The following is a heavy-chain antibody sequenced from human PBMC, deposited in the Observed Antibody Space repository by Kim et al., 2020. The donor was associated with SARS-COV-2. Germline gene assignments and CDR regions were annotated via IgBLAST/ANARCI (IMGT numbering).Heavy chain of an antibody. V-gene: IGHV4-39*07. CDR3: AIASSSWEHYFDY. Sequence: YTPSPQSRATISVDASKNQISLKLSSVTAADTAVYYCAIASSSWEHYFDYWGQRTLVTVSS. D-gene: IGHD6-13*01. J-gene: IGHJ4*02.